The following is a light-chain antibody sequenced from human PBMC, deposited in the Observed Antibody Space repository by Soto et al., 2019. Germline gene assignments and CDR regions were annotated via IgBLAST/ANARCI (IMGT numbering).Light chain of an antibody. CDR1: QGISSY. CDR3: QQLNSYSYT. V-gene: IGKV1-9*01. CDR2: AAS. Sequence: DIQLTQSPSFLSASVGDRVTITCRANQGISSYLAWYQQKPGKAPKLLIYAASTLQSGVPSRFSGSGSGTEFTLTISSLQPEDFATYYCQQLNSYSYTFGQGTKLEIK. J-gene: IGKJ2*01.